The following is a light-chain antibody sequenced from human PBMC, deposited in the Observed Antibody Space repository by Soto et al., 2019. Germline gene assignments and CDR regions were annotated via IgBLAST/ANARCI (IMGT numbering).Light chain of an antibody. CDR2: DAS. J-gene: IGKJ2*01. CDR3: QQYDNLPYT. CDR1: QGIRNF. Sequence: DIQMTQSPSSLSASVGDRVTITCQASQGIRNFLNWYQQKPGKAPRLLIYDASKLETGVPTSFSGSGSGAHFIFTINSLQPEDVATYYCQQYDNLPYTFGQGTKLEI. V-gene: IGKV1-33*01.